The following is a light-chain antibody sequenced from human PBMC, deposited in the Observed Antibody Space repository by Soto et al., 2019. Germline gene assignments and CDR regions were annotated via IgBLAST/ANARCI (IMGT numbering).Light chain of an antibody. Sequence: QSALTQPPSASGSPGQSVTISCTGTSSDVGAYNYVSWYQQHTGKAPKLMIYEVTKRPSGVPDRFSGSKSGNTASLTVSGLQAEDEADYYCSSYAGGNRVFGGGTKLTVL. CDR2: EVT. CDR1: SSDVGAYNY. V-gene: IGLV2-8*01. CDR3: SSYAGGNRV. J-gene: IGLJ2*01.